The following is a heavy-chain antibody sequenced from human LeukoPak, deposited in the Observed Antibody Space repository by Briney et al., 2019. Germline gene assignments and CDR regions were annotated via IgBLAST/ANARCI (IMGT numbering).Heavy chain of an antibody. CDR3: AGEHTYYDSSGYPRGAFDI. J-gene: IGHJ3*02. CDR1: GYTFTGYY. Sequence: ASVKVSCKASGYTFTGYYMHWVRQAPGQGLEWMGWINPNSGGTNYAQKFQGRVTMTRDTSISTAYMELSRLRSDDTAVYYCAGEHTYYDSSGYPRGAFDIWGQGTMVTVSS. V-gene: IGHV1-2*02. D-gene: IGHD3-22*01. CDR2: INPNSGGT.